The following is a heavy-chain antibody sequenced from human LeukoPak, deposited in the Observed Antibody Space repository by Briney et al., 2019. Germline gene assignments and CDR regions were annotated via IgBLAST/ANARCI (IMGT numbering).Heavy chain of an antibody. CDR1: GGSISSYY. Sequence: SETLSLTCTVSGGSISSYYWSWIRQPPGKGLEWIGYIYYSGGTNYNPSLKSRVTISVDTSKNQFSLKLSSVTAADTAVYYCARAPRRVGATHFDYWGQGTLVTVSS. D-gene: IGHD1-26*01. CDR2: IYYSGGT. CDR3: ARAPRRVGATHFDY. J-gene: IGHJ4*02. V-gene: IGHV4-59*01.